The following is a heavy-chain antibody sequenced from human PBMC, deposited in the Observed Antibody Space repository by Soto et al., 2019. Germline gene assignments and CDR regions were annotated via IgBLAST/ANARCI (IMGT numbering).Heavy chain of an antibody. CDR3: ATITMVRGVISAPDDY. CDR2: IYYSGST. Sequence: SETLSLTCTVSGGSISSYYWSWIRQPPGKGLEWIGYIYYSGSTNYNPSLKSRVTISVDTSKNQFSLKLSSVTAEDTAVYYCATITMVRGVISAPDDYWGQGTLVTVSS. D-gene: IGHD3-10*01. CDR1: GGSISSYY. J-gene: IGHJ4*02. V-gene: IGHV4-59*12.